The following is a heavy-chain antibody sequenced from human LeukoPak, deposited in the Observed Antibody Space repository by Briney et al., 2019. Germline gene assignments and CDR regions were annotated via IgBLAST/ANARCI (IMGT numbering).Heavy chain of an antibody. CDR3: ARGVYSSGLYYFDY. Sequence: GASVKVSCKASGYTFTSYGISWVRQAHGQGLEWMGWISAYNGNTNYAQKLQGRVTMTTDTSTSTAYMELRSLRSDDTAVYYCARGVYSSGLYYFDYWGQGTLVTVSS. CDR2: ISAYNGNT. D-gene: IGHD6-19*01. J-gene: IGHJ4*02. CDR1: GYTFTSYG. V-gene: IGHV1-18*01.